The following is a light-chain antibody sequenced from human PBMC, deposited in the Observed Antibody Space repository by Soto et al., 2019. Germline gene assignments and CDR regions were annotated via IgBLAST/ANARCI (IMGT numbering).Light chain of an antibody. Sequence: IQMTQSPSTLSASVGDRVTITCRASQSISSWLAWYQQKPGKAPKLLIYKASTLKSGVPSRFSGSGSGTEFTLTISSLQPDDFATYYCQHYNSYSVAFGQGTKVDIK. CDR2: KAS. J-gene: IGKJ1*01. V-gene: IGKV1-5*03. CDR3: QHYNSYSVA. CDR1: QSISSW.